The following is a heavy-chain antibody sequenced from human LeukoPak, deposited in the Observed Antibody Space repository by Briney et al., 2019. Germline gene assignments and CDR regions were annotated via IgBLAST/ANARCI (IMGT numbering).Heavy chain of an antibody. CDR1: GFTFSSYD. CDR2: IGIAADT. Sequence: PGGSLRLSCAASGFTFSSYDMHWVRQGKGKGLEWVSGIGIAADTYYPGSVKGRFTISRENAKNSLYLQMNSLRAGDTAVYYCVRGAGRSSWYTFDYWGQGTLVTVSS. CDR3: VRGAGRSSWYTFDY. D-gene: IGHD6-13*01. V-gene: IGHV3-13*04. J-gene: IGHJ4*02.